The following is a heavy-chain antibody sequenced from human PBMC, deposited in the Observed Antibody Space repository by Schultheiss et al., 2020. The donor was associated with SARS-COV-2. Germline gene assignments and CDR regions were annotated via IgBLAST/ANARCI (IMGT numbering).Heavy chain of an antibody. CDR2: ISAYNGNT. CDR1: GYTFSTYS. D-gene: IGHD3-10*01. J-gene: IGHJ5*02. V-gene: IGHV1-18*01. CDR3: ARGFTMVRGTPFDP. Sequence: ASVKVSCKASGYTFSTYSIHWVRQAPGQGLEWLGWISAYNGNTNYAQKLQGRVTMTTDTSTSTAYMELSSLRSEDTAVYYCARGFTMVRGTPFDPWGQGTLVTVS.